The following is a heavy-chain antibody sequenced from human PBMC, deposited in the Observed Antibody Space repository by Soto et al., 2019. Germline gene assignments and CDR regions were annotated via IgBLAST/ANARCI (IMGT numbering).Heavy chain of an antibody. CDR1: GYSFTSYW. CDR3: ASSYYYGSGTPPGELDY. CDR2: IYPGDSDT. J-gene: IGHJ4*02. Sequence: GESLKISCKGSGYSFTSYWIGWVRQMPGKGLEWMGIIYPGDSDTRYSPSFQGQVTISDDKSISTAYLQWSSLKASDTAMYYCASSYYYGSGTPPGELDYWGQGTLVTVSS. V-gene: IGHV5-51*01. D-gene: IGHD3-10*01.